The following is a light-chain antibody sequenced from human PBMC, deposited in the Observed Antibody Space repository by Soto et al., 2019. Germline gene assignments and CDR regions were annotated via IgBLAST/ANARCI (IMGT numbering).Light chain of an antibody. CDR3: QQYNSYSPT. Sequence: DIQMTQSPSTLSASVGDRVTITCRASQSISTWLAWYQQEPGKAPKLLIHKASSLQSGVPSRFSGSGSGTDFTLTISSLHPDDFATYYCQQYNSYSPTFGPGTRVEIK. J-gene: IGKJ1*01. CDR1: QSISTW. CDR2: KAS. V-gene: IGKV1-5*03.